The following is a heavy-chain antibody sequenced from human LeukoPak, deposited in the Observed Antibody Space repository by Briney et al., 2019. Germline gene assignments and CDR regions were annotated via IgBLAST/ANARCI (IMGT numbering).Heavy chain of an antibody. CDR3: ARDYVGAWYFDY. D-gene: IGHD3-16*01. V-gene: IGHV3-21*01. CDR2: ISSSSSYI. J-gene: IGHJ4*02. CDR1: GFTFCSYS. Sequence: PGGSLRLSCAASGFTFCSYSMSWVRQAPGKGLEWVSSISSSSSYIYYADSVKGRFTISRDNAKNSLYLQMNSLRAEDTAVYYCARDYVGAWYFDYWGQGTLVTVSS.